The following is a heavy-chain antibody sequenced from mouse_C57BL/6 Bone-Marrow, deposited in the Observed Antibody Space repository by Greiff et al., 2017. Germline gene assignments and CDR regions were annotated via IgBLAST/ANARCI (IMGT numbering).Heavy chain of an antibody. J-gene: IGHJ1*03. D-gene: IGHD1-1*01. CDR1: GYTFTSYD. CDR2: LYPRDGST. CDR3: ARVEFDGSSGDGYFDV. Sequence: QVQLQQSGPELVKPGASVKLSCKASGYTFTSYDINWVKQRPGQGLEWIGWLYPRDGSTKYNEKFKGTVTLTVATSSSTAYMELHSLTSEDSAVYFLARVEFDGSSGDGYFDVWGTGTTVTVSS. V-gene: IGHV1-85*01.